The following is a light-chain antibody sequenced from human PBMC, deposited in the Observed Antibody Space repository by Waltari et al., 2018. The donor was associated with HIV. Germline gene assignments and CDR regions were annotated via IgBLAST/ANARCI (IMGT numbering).Light chain of an antibody. Sequence: DTQLTQSPSFLSASVGDRVTITCRASQGLSSFLAWYQQKPGNAPKLLIYSTSTLQSGVPSRFSGGGSGTEFSLTISSLQPEDLGTYFCQQLTTFGQGTQLEI. CDR3: QQLTT. J-gene: IGKJ2*01. V-gene: IGKV1-9*01. CDR1: QGLSSF. CDR2: STS.